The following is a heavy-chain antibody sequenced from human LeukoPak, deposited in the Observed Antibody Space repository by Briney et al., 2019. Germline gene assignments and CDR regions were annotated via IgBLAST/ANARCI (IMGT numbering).Heavy chain of an antibody. Sequence: GGSLRLSCAASGFKFSDYYMSWIRQAPGKGLEWLSYISSSGNITYYADSAKGRFTVSRDNTKNVLYLQMNSLRAEDTAVYYCARDSYTAMATGESFFDYWGQGTLVTVSS. CDR1: GFKFSDYY. CDR3: ARDSYTAMATGESFFDY. J-gene: IGHJ4*02. V-gene: IGHV3-11*04. D-gene: IGHD5-18*01. CDR2: ISSSGNIT.